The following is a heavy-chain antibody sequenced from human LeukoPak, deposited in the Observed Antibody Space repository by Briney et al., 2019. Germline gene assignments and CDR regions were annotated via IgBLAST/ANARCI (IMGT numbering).Heavy chain of an antibody. V-gene: IGHV4-39*01. J-gene: IGHJ4*02. CDR3: ARRWTAVATFDY. Sequence: SETLSLTCTVSGGSISSSSYYWGWIRQPPGKGLEWIGSIYSSESTYYNPSLKSRVIISVDTSKNQFSLKLSSVTAADTAVYYCARRWTAVATFDYWGQGTLVTVSS. D-gene: IGHD6-19*01. CDR1: GGSISSSSYY. CDR2: IYSSEST.